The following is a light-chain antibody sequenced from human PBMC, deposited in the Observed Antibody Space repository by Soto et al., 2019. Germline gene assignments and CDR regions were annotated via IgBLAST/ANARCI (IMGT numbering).Light chain of an antibody. CDR2: DVS. CDR1: SSDVGAYNY. V-gene: IGLV2-14*01. Sequence: QSALTQPASVSGSPGQSITISCTGTSSDVGAYNYVSWYQQHPGKAPKLIIYDVSDRPSGVSDRFSGSKSGNTASLTISGLRAEDEADFYCSSFTSSSTVVFGTGTKVTV. CDR3: SSFTSSSTVV. J-gene: IGLJ1*01.